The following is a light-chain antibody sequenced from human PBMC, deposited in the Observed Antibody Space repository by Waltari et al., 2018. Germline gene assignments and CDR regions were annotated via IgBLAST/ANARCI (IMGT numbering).Light chain of an antibody. J-gene: IGKJ2*01. V-gene: IGKV1D-8*01. CDR2: AAS. CDR1: QGISTS. CDR3: QQYYTFPYT. Sequence: VISMTQSPSFLSASRGDRVTISCRVSQGISTSLAWYQQKPGTAPDLLIHAASTLQTGVSSRFRGSGSVTDFTLTISGLQSEDVATYYCQQYYTFPYTFGQGTKLEIK.